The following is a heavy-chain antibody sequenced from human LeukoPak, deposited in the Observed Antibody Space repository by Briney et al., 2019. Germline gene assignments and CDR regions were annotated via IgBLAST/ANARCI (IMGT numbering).Heavy chain of an antibody. J-gene: IGHJ4*02. Sequence: GSLRLSCAASGFTVSSNYMSWVRQAPGKGLEWVSVIYSGGNTNYADSVKGRFTISRDNSKNTLYLQMNSLRAEDTAVYYCARGVGNYYDNSGYQNWGQGTLVTVSS. CDR1: GFTVSSNY. CDR2: IYSGGNT. V-gene: IGHV3-53*01. D-gene: IGHD3-22*01. CDR3: ARGVGNYYDNSGYQN.